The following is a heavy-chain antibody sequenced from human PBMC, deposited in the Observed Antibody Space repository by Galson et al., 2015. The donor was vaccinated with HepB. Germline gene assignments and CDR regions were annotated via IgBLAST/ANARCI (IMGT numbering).Heavy chain of an antibody. CDR3: ASYPSITIFGVAYYYGMDV. J-gene: IGHJ6*02. CDR1: GGSISSSNYY. CDR2: IYYSGRT. D-gene: IGHD3-3*01. Sequence: SETLSLTCTVSGGSISSSNYYWGWIRQPPGKGLEWIGSIYYSGRTYYDASLKSRVTISVDTSKKQFSLKLSSVTAADTAVYYCASYPSITIFGVAYYYGMDVWGQGTTVTVSS. V-gene: IGHV4-39*07.